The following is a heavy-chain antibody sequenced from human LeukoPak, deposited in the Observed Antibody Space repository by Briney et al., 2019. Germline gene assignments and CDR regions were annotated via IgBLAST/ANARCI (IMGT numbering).Heavy chain of an antibody. CDR3: ARYRDSGGRLAFDI. CDR2: IYYSGTA. D-gene: IGHD2-15*01. CDR1: GGSISSDGYY. J-gene: IGHJ3*02. V-gene: IGHV4-31*03. Sequence: PSETLSLTCTASGGSISSDGYYWTWIRQQPGKGLEWIGYIYYSGTAYYNPSLESRVTLSVDTSKNQFSLRLSSVTAADTAVYSCARYRDSGGRLAFDIWGQGTMVTVSS.